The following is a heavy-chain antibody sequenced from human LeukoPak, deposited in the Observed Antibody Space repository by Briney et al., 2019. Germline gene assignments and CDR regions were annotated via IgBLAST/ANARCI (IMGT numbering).Heavy chain of an antibody. V-gene: IGHV4-59*01. Sequence: SETLSLTCTVSGGSISSYNWSWIRQPPGEGLEWIGHIYNSGSTNYNPSLRGRVTISLDTSKNQVSLKLSSVTAADTAMYYCARKHGDVWGQGTLVTVSS. CDR2: IYNSGST. CDR1: GGSISSYN. J-gene: IGHJ4*02. CDR3: ARKHGDV. D-gene: IGHD5-24*01.